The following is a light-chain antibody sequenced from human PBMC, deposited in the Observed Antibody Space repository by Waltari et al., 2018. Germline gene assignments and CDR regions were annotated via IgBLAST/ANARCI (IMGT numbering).Light chain of an antibody. CDR3: QQYSTYSKT. CDR1: QSISGW. CDR2: KAS. Sequence: DIQMTQSPSTLSASVGDRDTITCRASQSISGWLAWYQQKPGKAPKLLIYKASSLQSGVPSRFSGSGSGTEFTLTISSLQPVDFATYYCQQYSTYSKTFGQGTKLEIK. V-gene: IGKV1-5*03. J-gene: IGKJ2*01.